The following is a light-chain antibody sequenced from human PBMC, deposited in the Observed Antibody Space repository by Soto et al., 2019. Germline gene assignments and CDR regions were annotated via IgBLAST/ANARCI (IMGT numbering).Light chain of an antibody. V-gene: IGKV3-20*01. CDR1: QSVSSSY. CDR3: QQYGSSPIT. Sequence: EIVLTQSPGTLSLSPGERATLSCRASQSVSSSYLAWYQQKSGQAPRLLSYGASSRATGIPDRFSGSGSGTDFTLTISRLEPEDFAAYYCQQYGSSPITFGQGTRLEIK. CDR2: GAS. J-gene: IGKJ5*01.